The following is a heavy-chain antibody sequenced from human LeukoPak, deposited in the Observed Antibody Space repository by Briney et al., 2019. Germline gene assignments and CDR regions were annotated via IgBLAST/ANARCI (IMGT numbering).Heavy chain of an antibody. CDR3: ARTSPTSHFDF. CDR2: INGDGSNS. D-gene: IGHD3-16*01. V-gene: IGHV3-74*01. Sequence: GGSLRLSCAASGFTFSSYWMHWVRQAPGKGLVWVSRINGDGSNSNYADSVKGRFTISRDNARNTLYLQMNGLRAEDTALYYCARTSPTSHFDFWGQGTLVTVSS. J-gene: IGHJ4*02. CDR1: GFTFSSYW.